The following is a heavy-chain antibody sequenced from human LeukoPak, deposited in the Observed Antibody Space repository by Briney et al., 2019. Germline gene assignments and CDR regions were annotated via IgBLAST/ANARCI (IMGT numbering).Heavy chain of an antibody. D-gene: IGHD1-26*01. V-gene: IGHV2-70*16. CDR1: GGSISGYY. CDR3: ARLNSGTYLDY. Sequence: TLSLTCTVSGGSISGYYWSWIRQPPGKALEWLARIDWDDDKFYSTSLKTRLTISKDTSKNQVVLTMTNMDPVDTATYYCARLNSGTYLDYWGQGTLVTVSS. J-gene: IGHJ4*02. CDR2: IDWDDDK.